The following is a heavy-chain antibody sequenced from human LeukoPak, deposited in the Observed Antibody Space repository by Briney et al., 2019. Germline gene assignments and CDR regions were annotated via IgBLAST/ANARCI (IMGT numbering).Heavy chain of an antibody. V-gene: IGHV1-2*02. CDR2: INPNSGGT. Sequence: GASVKVSCKASGYTFTGYYMYWVRQAPGQGLEWMGWINPNSGGTNYARKFQGRVTTTRDTSISTAYMELSRLRSDDTAVYYCAREESSSPYYYYGMDVWGQGTTITVSS. CDR3: AREESSSPYYYYGMDV. D-gene: IGHD6-6*01. CDR1: GYTFTGYY. J-gene: IGHJ6*02.